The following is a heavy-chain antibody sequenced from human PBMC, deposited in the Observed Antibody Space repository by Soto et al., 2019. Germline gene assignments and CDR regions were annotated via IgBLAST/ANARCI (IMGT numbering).Heavy chain of an antibody. CDR3: ARDRQLQSFDS. CDR1: GFTFSDYY. CDR2: ISDDGGTI. J-gene: IGHJ4*02. Sequence: QVQLVESGGGLVKPGGSLRLSCAASGFTFSDYYMSWIRQAPGKGLEWLSYISDDGGTIYYAPSVKGRFTISRDNSENSLFPQLTSLRAEDTATYSCARDRQLQSFDSWGQGILFTVSS. V-gene: IGHV3-11*01. D-gene: IGHD5-18*01.